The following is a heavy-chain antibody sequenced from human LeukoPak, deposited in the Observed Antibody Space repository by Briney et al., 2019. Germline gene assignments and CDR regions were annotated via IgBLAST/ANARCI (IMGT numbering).Heavy chain of an antibody. V-gene: IGHV4-34*01. J-gene: IGHJ6*03. D-gene: IGHD2-2*01. CDR3: ARTRLGYRSSTSCRYYYYYMDV. Sequence: SETLSLTCAVYGGSFSSYYWSWIRQPPGKGLEWIGEINHSGSTNYNPSLKSRVTISVDTSKNQFSLKLSSVTAADTAVYYCARTRLGYRSSTSCRYYYYYMDVWGKGTTVSVSS. CDR2: INHSGST. CDR1: GGSFSSYY.